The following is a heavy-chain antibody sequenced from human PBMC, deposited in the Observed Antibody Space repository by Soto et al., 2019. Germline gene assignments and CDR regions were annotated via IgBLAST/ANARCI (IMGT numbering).Heavy chain of an antibody. J-gene: IGHJ4*02. CDR1: GLTVSTNP. CDR2: IYTGGGT. CDR3: ARDGSGH. Sequence: EVQLVESGGGLVQPGGSLRLSCAASGLTVSTNPMSWVRQAPGKGLEWVSVIYTGGGTHYADSAKGTFTISRDNSKNTVTLQMNSLRPEDTAVYYCARDGSGHWGQGTLVTVSS. V-gene: IGHV3-66*01.